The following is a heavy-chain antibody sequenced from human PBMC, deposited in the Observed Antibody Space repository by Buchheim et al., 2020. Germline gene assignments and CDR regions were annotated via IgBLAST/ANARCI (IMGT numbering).Heavy chain of an antibody. Sequence: QVQLVESGGGVVQPGRSLRLSCAASGFTFSSYAMHWVRQAPGKGLEWVAVISYDGSNKYYADSVKGRFTISRDNSQNTLYLQMNSLRAEDTAVYYCARGRRAYYYYGMDVWGQGTT. J-gene: IGHJ6*02. V-gene: IGHV3-30*04. CDR1: GFTFSSYA. CDR3: ARGRRAYYYYGMDV. CDR2: ISYDGSNK.